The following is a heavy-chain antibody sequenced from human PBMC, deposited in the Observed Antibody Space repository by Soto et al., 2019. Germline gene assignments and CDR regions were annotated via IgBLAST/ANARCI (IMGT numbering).Heavy chain of an antibody. J-gene: IGHJ4*02. V-gene: IGHV3-64*01. Sequence: EVQLVESGGGLVQPGGSLRLSCAASGFTFSSYAMHWVRQAPGKGLEYVSAISSNGGSTYCANSVKGRFTISRDNSKNTLYLQMGSLRAEDMAVYYCARQWLDSYYFDYWGQGTLVTVSS. D-gene: IGHD6-19*01. CDR3: ARQWLDSYYFDY. CDR1: GFTFSSYA. CDR2: ISSNGGST.